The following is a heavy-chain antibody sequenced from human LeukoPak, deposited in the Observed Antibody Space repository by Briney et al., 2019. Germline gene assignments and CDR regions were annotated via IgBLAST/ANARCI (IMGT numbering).Heavy chain of an antibody. CDR3: ARGLSGYSSSLGY. D-gene: IGHD6-6*01. CDR1: GFTFSRYW. V-gene: IGHV3-74*03. J-gene: IGHJ4*02. Sequence: GGSLRLSCAASGFTFSRYWMDWVRHARGKGLGWVSRINRDGSSTMYADSGKGRFTIARENAKNTLYMQMNRQRAEETAVYYCARGLSGYSSSLGYWGQGTLVTVSS. CDR2: INRDGSST.